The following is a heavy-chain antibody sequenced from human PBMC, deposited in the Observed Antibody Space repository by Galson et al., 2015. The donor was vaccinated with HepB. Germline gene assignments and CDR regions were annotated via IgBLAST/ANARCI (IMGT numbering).Heavy chain of an antibody. D-gene: IGHD4-17*01. V-gene: IGHV3-30*18. CDR3: AKEKMTTVTYGPRDYYYYYGMDV. CDR1: GFTFSGYS. Sequence: SLRLSCAASGFTFSGYSMHWVRQAPGKGLEWVALISYDGSNKYYADSVKGRFTISRDNSKNTLYLQMNSLRAEDTALYYCAKEKMTTVTYGPRDYYYYYGMDVWGQGTTVTVSS. CDR2: ISYDGSNK. J-gene: IGHJ6*02.